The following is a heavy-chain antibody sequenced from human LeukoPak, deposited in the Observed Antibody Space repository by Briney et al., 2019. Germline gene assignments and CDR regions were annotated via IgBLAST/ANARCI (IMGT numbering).Heavy chain of an antibody. CDR3: ARAMPPGIAAAGTFDY. J-gene: IGHJ4*02. CDR1: GGSISSYY. Sequence: PSETLSLTCTVSGGSISSYYWSWIRQPPGKGLEWLGYIYYSGSTNYNPSLKSRVTISVDTSKNQFSLKLSSVTAADTAVYYCARAMPPGIAAAGTFDYWGQGTLVTVSS. V-gene: IGHV4-59*01. CDR2: IYYSGST. D-gene: IGHD6-13*01.